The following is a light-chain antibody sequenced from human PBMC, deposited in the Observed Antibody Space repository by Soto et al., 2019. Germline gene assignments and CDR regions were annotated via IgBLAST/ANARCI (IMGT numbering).Light chain of an antibody. CDR1: QTITSW. Sequence: DIQMTQSPSTLSASVGDRVTITCRASQTITSWLAWYQQKPGKAPNLLILGASTLQSGVPSRFSGSGSGTEFTLTISSLQPEDFATYYCQQLNSHPRTFGQGTKLEIK. CDR3: QQLNSHPRT. V-gene: IGKV1-5*01. J-gene: IGKJ2*01. CDR2: GAS.